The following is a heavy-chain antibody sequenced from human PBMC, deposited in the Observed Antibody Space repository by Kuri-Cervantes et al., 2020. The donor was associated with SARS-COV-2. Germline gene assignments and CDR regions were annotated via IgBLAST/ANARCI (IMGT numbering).Heavy chain of an antibody. CDR2: INPNSGGT. J-gene: IGHJ4*02. CDR3: ARDYYGSGCYYPVY. V-gene: IGHV1-2*02. Sequence: ASVKVSCRASGYTFTGYYMHWVRQAPGQGLEWMGWINPNSGGTNYAQKLQGRVTMTRDTSISTAYMELSRLRSDDTAVYYCARDYYGSGCYYPVYWGQGTLVTVSS. D-gene: IGHD3-10*01. CDR1: GYTFTGYY.